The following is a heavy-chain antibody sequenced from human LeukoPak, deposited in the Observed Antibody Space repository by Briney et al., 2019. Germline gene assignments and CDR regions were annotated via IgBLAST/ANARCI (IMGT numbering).Heavy chain of an antibody. V-gene: IGHV3-7*01. J-gene: IGHJ4*02. D-gene: IGHD2-15*01. CDR1: GFTFSSYW. CDR3: ARVADYSGGSCYSGVVYFDY. Sequence: GGSLRLSCAASGFTFSSYWMSWVRQAPGKGLEWVANIKQDGSEKYYVDSVKGRFTISRDNAKNSLYLQMNSLRAEDTAVYYCARVADYSGGSCYSGVVYFDYWGQGTLVTVSS. CDR2: IKQDGSEK.